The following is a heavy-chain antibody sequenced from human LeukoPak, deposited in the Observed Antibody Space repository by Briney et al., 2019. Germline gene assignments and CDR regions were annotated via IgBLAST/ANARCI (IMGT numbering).Heavy chain of an antibody. V-gene: IGHV1-46*01. Sequence: ASVKVSCKASGYSFTSNYIHWVRQAPGRGLEWMGMIYPRDGSTSYAQKFQGRVTVTRDTSTSTVHMELSGLRSEDTAVYYCARDQEAFDYWGQGTLVTVSS. CDR3: ARDQEAFDY. CDR2: IYPRDGST. J-gene: IGHJ4*02. CDR1: GYSFTSNY.